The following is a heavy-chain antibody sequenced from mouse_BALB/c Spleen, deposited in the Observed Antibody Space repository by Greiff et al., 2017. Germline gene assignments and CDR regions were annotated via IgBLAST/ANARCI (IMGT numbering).Heavy chain of an antibody. CDR2: IWTGGGT. Sequence: VNVVESGPGLVAPSQSLSITCTVSGFSLTSYDISWIRQPPGKGLEWLGVIWTGGGTNYNSAFMSRLSISKDNSKSQVFLKMNSLQTDDTAIYYCVRDDGYYYFDYWGQGTTLTVSS. CDR3: VRDDGYYYFDY. CDR1: GFSLTSYD. D-gene: IGHD2-3*01. V-gene: IGHV2-9-2*01. J-gene: IGHJ2*01.